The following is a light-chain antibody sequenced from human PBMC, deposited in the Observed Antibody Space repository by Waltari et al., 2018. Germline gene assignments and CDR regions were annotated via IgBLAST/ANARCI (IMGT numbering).Light chain of an antibody. CDR3: QTGGHGTWV. V-gene: IGLV4-69*01. CDR1: SGHSSNI. J-gene: IGLJ3*02. Sequence: QLVLTQSPSASASLGASVRLTCTLSSGHSSNIIAWHQQQPEKGPRYLMKVNSDGSHSKGDEIPDRFSGSISGAERYLTISSLQSEDEADYYCQTGGHGTWVFGGGTKLTVL. CDR2: VNSDGSH.